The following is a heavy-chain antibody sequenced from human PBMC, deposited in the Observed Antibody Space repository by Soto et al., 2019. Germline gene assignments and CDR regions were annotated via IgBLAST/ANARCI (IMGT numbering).Heavy chain of an antibody. CDR3: VRDLDGDGTFDI. CDR1: GGSISSGGYY. V-gene: IGHV4-31*03. Sequence: SETLSLTCTVSGGSISSGGYYWTWICQHPGKGLEWIGCIHSSGSTYYNPSLKSRVTISVDTSKNQFSLKLSSVTAADTAVHYCVRDLDGDGTFDIWGQGTMVTVSS. CDR2: IHSSGST. J-gene: IGHJ3*02.